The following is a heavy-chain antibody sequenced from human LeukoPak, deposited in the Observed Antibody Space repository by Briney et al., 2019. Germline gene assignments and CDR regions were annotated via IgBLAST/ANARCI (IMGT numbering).Heavy chain of an antibody. J-gene: IGHJ4*02. D-gene: IGHD5-18*01. V-gene: IGHV4-39*01. CDR3: VSPRGFSYGYFDY. CDR1: GGSISSSSAY. Sequence: ASETLSLTCTVSGGSISSSSAYWGWIRQPPGKGLEWIGSIYYSKNTYYNPSLKSRVTISADTSKNQFSLTLGSVSATDTAVYYCVSPRGFSYGYFDYWGQGTLVTVSS. CDR2: IYYSKNT.